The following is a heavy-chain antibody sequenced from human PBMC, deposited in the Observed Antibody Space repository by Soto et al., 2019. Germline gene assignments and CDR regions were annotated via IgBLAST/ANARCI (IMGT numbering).Heavy chain of an antibody. J-gene: IGHJ6*02. CDR1: GGSISSGGYY. V-gene: IGHV4-31*03. CDR3: ASSPVTGIYYAVDV. Sequence: SETLSLTRTVSGGSISSGGYYWSWIRQHPGKGLEWIGNIYYTGSTHYDPSLKSRITISLDTSKNQISLKLSSVTAADTAVYYCASSPVTGIYYAVDVWGQGTTVTVSS. CDR2: IYYTGST. D-gene: IGHD6-19*01.